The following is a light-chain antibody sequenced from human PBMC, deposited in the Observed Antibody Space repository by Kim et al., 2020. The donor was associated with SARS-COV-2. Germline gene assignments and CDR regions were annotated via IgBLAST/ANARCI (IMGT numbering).Light chain of an antibody. CDR3: SSYSSSSTLYV. V-gene: IGLV2-14*03. CDR2: DVS. CDR1: SSDVGGYNY. J-gene: IGLJ1*01. Sequence: ITIACTGTSSDVGGYNYVSWYQQHPGKAPKLMIYDVSNRPSGVSNRFSGSKSGNTASLTISGLQAEDEADYYCSSYSSSSTLYVFGTGTKVTVL.